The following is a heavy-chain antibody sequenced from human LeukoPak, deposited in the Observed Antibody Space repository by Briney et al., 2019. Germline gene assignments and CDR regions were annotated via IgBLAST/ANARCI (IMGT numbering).Heavy chain of an antibody. CDR1: GGSISGYY. CDR2: IYYTGST. V-gene: IGHV4-59*01. Sequence: SETLSLTCTVSGGSISGYYWSWIRQPLGKGLEWIGYIYYTGSTNYSPSLKSRLTISADTSENQLSLKLSSVTAADTAVYYCARGKGYFDYWGQGTLVTVSS. CDR3: ARGKGYFDY. J-gene: IGHJ4*02.